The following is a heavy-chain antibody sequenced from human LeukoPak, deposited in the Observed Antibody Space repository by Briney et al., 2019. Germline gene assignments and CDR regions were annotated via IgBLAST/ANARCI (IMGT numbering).Heavy chain of an antibody. Sequence: SETLSLTCAVSGGSIRNDYWSWIRQPPGKGLEWIAYINYSGSTNYNPSLESRVTISVDTSKNLFSLKFTSVTAADTAVYYCARHRPGERRFDPWGQGTLATVSS. V-gene: IGHV4-59*08. D-gene: IGHD3-16*01. CDR1: GGSIRNDY. CDR2: INYSGST. J-gene: IGHJ5*02. CDR3: ARHRPGERRFDP.